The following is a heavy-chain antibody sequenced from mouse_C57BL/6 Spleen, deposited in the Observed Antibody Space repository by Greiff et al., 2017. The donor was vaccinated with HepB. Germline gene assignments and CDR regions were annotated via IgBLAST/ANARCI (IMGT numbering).Heavy chain of an antibody. CDR3: ARGYGNYLDY. D-gene: IGHD2-10*02. CDR2: IYPSDSET. Sequence: QVQLKQPGAELVRPGSSVKLSCKASGYTFTSYWMDWVKQRPGQGLEWIGNIYPSDSETHYNQKFKDKATLTVDKSSSTAYMQLSSLTSEDSAVYYCARGYGNYLDYWGQGTTLTVSS. J-gene: IGHJ2*01. CDR1: GYTFTSYW. V-gene: IGHV1-61*01.